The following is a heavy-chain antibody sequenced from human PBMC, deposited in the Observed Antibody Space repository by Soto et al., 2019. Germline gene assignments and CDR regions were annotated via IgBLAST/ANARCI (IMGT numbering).Heavy chain of an antibody. D-gene: IGHD2-21*02. Sequence: EVQLLESGGGLVQPGGSLRLSCAASGFTFHTFAMSWVRQAPGKGLEWVSAIRGSGGGTYFADSVEGRFAVSRDNSKNTLYLQMDSLTADDTAFYYCAKGGVTGKFDSWGQGTPVTVSS. CDR2: IRGSGGGT. CDR3: AKGGVTGKFDS. J-gene: IGHJ4*02. CDR1: GFTFHTFA. V-gene: IGHV3-23*01.